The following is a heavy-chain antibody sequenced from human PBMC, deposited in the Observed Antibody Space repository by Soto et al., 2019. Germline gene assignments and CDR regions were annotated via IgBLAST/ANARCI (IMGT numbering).Heavy chain of an antibody. D-gene: IGHD3-3*01. V-gene: IGHV1-3*01. J-gene: IGHJ6*02. CDR2: INAGDGNT. CDR1: GYTFTSYA. CDR3: AREEEYYDLWSGYPRYCGMEV. Sequence: ASVKVSCKASGYTFTSYAMHWVRQAPGQRLEWMGWINAGDGNTKYSQKFQGRVTITRDTSASTAYMELSSLRSEDTAVYYCAREEEYYDLWSGYPRYCGMEVWGQGTTVTVSS.